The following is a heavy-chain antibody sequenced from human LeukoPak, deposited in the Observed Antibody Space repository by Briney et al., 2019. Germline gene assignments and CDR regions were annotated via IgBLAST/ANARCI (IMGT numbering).Heavy chain of an antibody. Sequence: GGSLRLSCAASGFTFSSYSMNWVRQAPGKGLEWVSSISSSSSYIYYADSVKGRFTISRDNAKNSLYLQMNSLRAEDTAVYYCARVPMIVVVTPNYYFDYWGQGTLVTVSS. CDR2: ISSSSSYI. V-gene: IGHV3-21*01. CDR1: GFTFSSYS. CDR3: ARVPMIVVVTPNYYFDY. J-gene: IGHJ4*02. D-gene: IGHD3-22*01.